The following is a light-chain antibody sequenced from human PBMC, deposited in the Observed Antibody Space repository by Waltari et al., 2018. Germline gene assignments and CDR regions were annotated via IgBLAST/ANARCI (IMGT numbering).Light chain of an antibody. CDR2: GVS. V-gene: IGKV3-15*01. CDR1: QNVSDN. J-gene: IGKJ2*01. Sequence: EILMTQSPVALSVSTGERATLSCRASQNVSDNLAWYQQRPGQAPALLIYGVSIRAPGVPDRVSGGGSATHFTLTINSLQSSDSAVYYCQQYMNWPPGYTFGQGTKVEIK. CDR3: QQYMNWPPGYT.